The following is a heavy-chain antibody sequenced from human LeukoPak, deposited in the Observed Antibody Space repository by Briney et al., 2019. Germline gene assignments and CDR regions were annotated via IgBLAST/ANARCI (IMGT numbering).Heavy chain of an antibody. J-gene: IGHJ3*02. CDR1: GFTFSIYA. V-gene: IGHV3-23*01. CDR3: AKLYGDYKHAFHI. Sequence: GGSLRLSCAASGFTFSIYAMSWVRQAPWKGLEWVSSITAGGGSTYYVDSVKGRFTISRDNSKNTLYLQMNSLSAEDTALYYCAKLYGDYKHAFHIWGQGTMVTVSS. D-gene: IGHD4-17*01. CDR2: ITAGGGST.